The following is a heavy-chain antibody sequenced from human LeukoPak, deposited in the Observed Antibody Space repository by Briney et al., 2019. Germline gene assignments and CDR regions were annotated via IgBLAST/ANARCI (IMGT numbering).Heavy chain of an antibody. D-gene: IGHD3-10*01. J-gene: IGHJ6*03. CDR1: GASISSGSYY. CDR2: IYTSGST. V-gene: IGHV4-61*02. CDR3: ARDMGSGTYYYYYYMDV. Sequence: PSQTLSLTCTVSGASISSGSYYWSWIRQPAGKGLEWIGRIYTSGSTNYNPSLKSRVTISVDTSKNQFSLKLSSVTAADTAVYYCARDMGSGTYYYYYYMDVWGKGTTVTVSS.